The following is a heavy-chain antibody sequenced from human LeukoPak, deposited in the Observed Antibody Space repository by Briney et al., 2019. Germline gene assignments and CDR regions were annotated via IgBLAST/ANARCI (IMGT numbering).Heavy chain of an antibody. CDR2: ISAYNGNT. CDR1: GYTFTSYY. Sequence: ASVKVSCKASGYTFTSYYMHWVRQAPGQGLEWMGWISAYNGNTNYAQKLQGRVTMTTDTSTSTAYMELRSLRSDDTAVYYCARGRLYYYDRGPVGYWGQGTLVTVSS. D-gene: IGHD3-22*01. V-gene: IGHV1-18*04. J-gene: IGHJ4*02. CDR3: ARGRLYYYDRGPVGY.